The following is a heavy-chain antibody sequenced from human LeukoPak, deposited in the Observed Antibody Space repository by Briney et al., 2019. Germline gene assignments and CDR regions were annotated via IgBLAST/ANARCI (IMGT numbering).Heavy chain of an antibody. CDR3: ARGALYDFWSGSSFDY. CDR1: GGSISTYY. D-gene: IGHD3-3*01. J-gene: IGHJ4*02. V-gene: IGHV4-59*01. CDR2: INYSGST. Sequence: SETLSLTCTVSGGSISTYYWSWIRQPPGKGLEWIGYINYSGSTNYNPSLKSRVTISVDTSKNQFSLKLSSVTAADTAVYYCARGALYDFWSGSSFDYWGQGTLVTVSS.